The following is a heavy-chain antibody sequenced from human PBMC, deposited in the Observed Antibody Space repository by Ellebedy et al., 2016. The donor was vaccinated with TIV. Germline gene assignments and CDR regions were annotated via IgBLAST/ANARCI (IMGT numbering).Heavy chain of an antibody. Sequence: MPSETLSLTCAVYGESFTSYYWSWIRQSPGKGPEWIGEVNHSGSTNYNPSLNSRVNISVDTSKNQFSLNLTSVTAADTAVYYCVRGQREFTQKPGYYYYDGIDVWGQGTAVTVSS. CDR1: GESFTSYY. CDR3: VRGQREFTQKPGYYYYDGIDV. V-gene: IGHV4-34*01. CDR2: VNHSGST. D-gene: IGHD3-10*01. J-gene: IGHJ6*02.